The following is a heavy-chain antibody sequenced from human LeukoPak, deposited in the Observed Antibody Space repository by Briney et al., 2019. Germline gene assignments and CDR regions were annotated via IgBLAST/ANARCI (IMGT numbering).Heavy chain of an antibody. V-gene: IGHV4-34*01. Sequence: SETLSLTCAVYGVSFSGYYLSWIRQPPGKGLEWVGEINHSGSTNYSPSLKSRVTISVDTSKNKFTLKLSSVTAADTAVYYGARGLHGDYPHYWGQGTLVTVSS. CDR3: ARGLHGDYPHY. CDR1: GVSFSGYY. D-gene: IGHD4-17*01. CDR2: INHSGST. J-gene: IGHJ4*02.